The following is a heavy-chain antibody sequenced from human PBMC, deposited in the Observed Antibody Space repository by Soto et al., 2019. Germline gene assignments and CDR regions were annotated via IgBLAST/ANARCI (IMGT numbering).Heavy chain of an antibody. Sequence: PSATLSLSCSVSGASITSNYWTWIRQPPGEGLEWIGNIYYSGVTNYNPSLKSRVTISVDTSNNQFSLKLSSVTAADTAVYYCATGEGGDLLRFFDWFFWGRGTLVTVS. CDR2: IYYSGVT. V-gene: IGHV4-59*01. CDR3: ATGEGGDLLRFFDWFF. D-gene: IGHD3-9*01. CDR1: GASITSNY. J-gene: IGHJ1*01.